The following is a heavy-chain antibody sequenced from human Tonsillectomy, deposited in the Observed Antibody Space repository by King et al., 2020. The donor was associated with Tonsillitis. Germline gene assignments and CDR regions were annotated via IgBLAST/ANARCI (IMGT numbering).Heavy chain of an antibody. D-gene: IGHD3-22*01. Sequence: QVQLQESGPGLVKSSETLSLTCTVSGGSISSHYWSWIRQPAGKGLEWIGRIYISGNTNYNPSLKSRVTMSVDTSKNQFSLKLSSVTAADTAVYYCARDHPYYYDSSAYYQSNWFDTWGQGTLVTVSS. CDR2: IYISGNT. CDR1: GGSISSHY. J-gene: IGHJ5*02. CDR3: ARDHPYYYDSSAYYQSNWFDT. V-gene: IGHV4-4*07.